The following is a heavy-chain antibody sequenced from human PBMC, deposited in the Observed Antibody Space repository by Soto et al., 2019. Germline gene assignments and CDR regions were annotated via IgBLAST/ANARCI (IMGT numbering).Heavy chain of an antibody. Sequence: GGSLRLSCAASGFTFSSYSMNWVRQAPGKGLEWVSSISSSSSYIYYADSVKGRFTISRDNAKNSLYLQMNSLRAEDTAMYYCARPRTMYGDPRAYWGQGTLVTVSS. CDR1: GFTFSSYS. CDR2: ISSSSSYI. CDR3: ARPRTMYGDPRAY. J-gene: IGHJ4*02. D-gene: IGHD4-17*01. V-gene: IGHV3-21*01.